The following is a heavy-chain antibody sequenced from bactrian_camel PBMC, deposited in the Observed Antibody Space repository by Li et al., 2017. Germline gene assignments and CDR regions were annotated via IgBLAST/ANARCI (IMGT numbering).Heavy chain of an antibody. Sequence: QVQLVESGGGSVQAGGSLRLSCAASRYSCIYDMYWYRQAPGKEREFVSSIDTDGRTNYAAPVKGRFTISQDNAKNTAYLQTNSLKPEDTAIYYCKTEPKVMWVNSRRCFGGWGQGTQVTVS. D-gene: IGHD8*01. CDR2: IDTDGRT. CDR1: RYSCIYD. V-gene: IGHV3S53*01. J-gene: IGHJ6*01. CDR3: KTEPKVMWVNSRRCFGG.